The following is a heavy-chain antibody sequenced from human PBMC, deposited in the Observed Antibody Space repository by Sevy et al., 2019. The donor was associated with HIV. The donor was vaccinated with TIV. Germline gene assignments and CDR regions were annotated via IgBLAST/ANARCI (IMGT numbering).Heavy chain of an antibody. V-gene: IGHV3-7*01. CDR3: ARGLSDYGDLFFDY. Sequence: GGSLRLSCAASGFTFSTYWMNWVRQAPGEGLEWLANIKQDGTEVNYVDSVKGRFTISRDNAKKSLYLQMDSLTAEDTAVYYCARGLSDYGDLFFDYWGEGVLVTVSS. CDR1: GFTFSTYW. J-gene: IGHJ4*02. D-gene: IGHD4-17*01. CDR2: IKQDGTEV.